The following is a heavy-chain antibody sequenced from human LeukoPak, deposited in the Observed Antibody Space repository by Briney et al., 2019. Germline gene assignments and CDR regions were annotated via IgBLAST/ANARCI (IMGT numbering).Heavy chain of an antibody. Sequence: PGGSLRLSCAASGFTFSSYDMHWVRQATGKGLEWVSGIGSAGDTYYPGSVKGRFTISRENAKNSLYLQMNSLRAEDTAVYYCARGTIAAAGYYYFDYWGQGTQVTVSS. V-gene: IGHV3-13*04. J-gene: IGHJ4*02. D-gene: IGHD6-13*01. CDR2: IGSAGDT. CDR1: GFTFSSYD. CDR3: ARGTIAAAGYYYFDY.